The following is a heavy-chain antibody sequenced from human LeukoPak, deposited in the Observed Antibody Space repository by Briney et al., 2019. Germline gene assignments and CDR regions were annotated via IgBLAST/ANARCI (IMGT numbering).Heavy chain of an antibody. CDR2: IYHSGST. V-gene: IGHV4-30-2*02. J-gene: IGHJ4*02. Sequence: SETLSLTCTVSGVSISSGGYYWSWIRQPPGKGLEWIGYIYHSGSTYYNPSLKSRVTISVDTSKNQFSLKLSSVTAADTAVYYCAREKGYSLDYWGQGTLVTVSS. D-gene: IGHD5-18*01. CDR3: AREKGYSLDY. CDR1: GVSISSGGYY.